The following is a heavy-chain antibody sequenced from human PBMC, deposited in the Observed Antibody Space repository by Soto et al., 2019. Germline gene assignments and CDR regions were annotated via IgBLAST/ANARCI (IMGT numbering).Heavy chain of an antibody. J-gene: IGHJ5*02. Sequence: SLRLSCAASGFTFSSYEMNWVRQAPGKGLEWVSYISSSGSTIYYADSVKGRFTISRDNAKNSLYLQMNSLRAEDTAVYYCASLSHHYGDPTINWFDPWGQGTLVTVSS. CDR3: ASLSHHYGDPTINWFDP. D-gene: IGHD4-17*01. CDR2: ISSSGSTI. CDR1: GFTFSSYE. V-gene: IGHV3-48*03.